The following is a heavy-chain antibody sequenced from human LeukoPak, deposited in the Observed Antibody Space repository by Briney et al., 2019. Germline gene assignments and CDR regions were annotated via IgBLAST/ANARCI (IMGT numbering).Heavy chain of an antibody. J-gene: IGHJ4*02. CDR1: VGSISSGSYY. CDR2: IYYSGST. CDR3: VRDLLGAIFY. D-gene: IGHD1-26*01. Sequence: PSQTLSLTCTVSVGSISSGSYYWSWIRQPAGKGLEWIGYIYYSGSTDYNPSLRSRVTISVDTSKNQFSLRLSSVTAADTAVYYCVRDLLGAIFYWGQGTLVTVSS. V-gene: IGHV4-30-4*08.